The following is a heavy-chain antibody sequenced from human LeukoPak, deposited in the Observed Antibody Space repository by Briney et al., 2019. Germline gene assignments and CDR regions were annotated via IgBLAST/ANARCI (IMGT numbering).Heavy chain of an antibody. Sequence: SETLSLTCTVSGGSISSYYWSWIRQPPGKGLEWIGYIYYSGSTNHNPSLKSRVTISVDTSKNQFSLKLSSVTAADTAVYYCARDVGKHLDYWGQGTLVTVSS. CDR2: IYYSGST. D-gene: IGHD7-27*01. J-gene: IGHJ4*02. V-gene: IGHV4-59*01. CDR3: ARDVGKHLDY. CDR1: GGSISSYY.